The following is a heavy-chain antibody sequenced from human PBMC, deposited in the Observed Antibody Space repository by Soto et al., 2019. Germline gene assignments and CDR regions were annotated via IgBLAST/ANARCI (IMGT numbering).Heavy chain of an antibody. CDR1: GGSISSSNW. Sequence: PSETLSLTCAVSGGSISSSNWWSWVRQPPGKGLEWIGEIYHSGSTNYNPSLKSRVTISVDKSKNQFSLKLSSVTAADTAVYYCARSEEGYFDWLRWFDPWGQGTLVTVSS. CDR3: ARSEEGYFDWLRWFDP. D-gene: IGHD3-9*01. V-gene: IGHV4-4*02. CDR2: IYHSGST. J-gene: IGHJ5*02.